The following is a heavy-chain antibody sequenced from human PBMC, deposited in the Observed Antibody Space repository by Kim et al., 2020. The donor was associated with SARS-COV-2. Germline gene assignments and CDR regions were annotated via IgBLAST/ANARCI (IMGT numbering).Heavy chain of an antibody. Sequence: GGSLRLSCAASGFSFSSHWMSWVRQAPGKGLEWVAHIKRDGSVKYYVDSVKGRCTISRENAKNSLYLQMNSLRVEDSAVYYCARGPDYGDWTDYLDYWGQGTLVTVSS. CDR1: GFSFSSHW. D-gene: IGHD4-17*01. J-gene: IGHJ4*02. V-gene: IGHV3-7*01. CDR3: ARGPDYGDWTDYLDY. CDR2: IKRDGSVK.